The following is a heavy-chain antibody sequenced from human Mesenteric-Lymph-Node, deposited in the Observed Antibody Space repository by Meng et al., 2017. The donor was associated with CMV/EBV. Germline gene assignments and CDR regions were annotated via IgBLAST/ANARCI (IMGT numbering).Heavy chain of an antibody. V-gene: IGHV3-74*01. Sequence: ETLSLTCAVSGFTFSTYWMHWVRQAPGKGLVWVSRINNDGSSTNYADSVKGRFTISRDNSKNTLYLQMNSLRAEDTAVYYCAKEGQFLEWLYSRGYGYYGMDVWGQGTTVTVSS. CDR1: GFTFSTYW. J-gene: IGHJ6*02. D-gene: IGHD3-3*01. CDR2: INNDGSST. CDR3: AKEGQFLEWLYSRGYGYYGMDV.